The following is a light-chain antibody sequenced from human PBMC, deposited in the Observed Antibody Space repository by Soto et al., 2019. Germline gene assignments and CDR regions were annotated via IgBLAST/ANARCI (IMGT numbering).Light chain of an antibody. J-gene: IGKJ1*01. CDR1: QSVSSSY. V-gene: IGKV3-20*01. Sequence: EIVLTQSPGTLSLSPEERATLSCRASQSVSSSYLAWYQQKPGQAPRLLIYGASSRATGIPDRFSGSGSGTDFTLTISRLEPEDFAVYNCQQYGSSPPPWTFGQGTKVEIK. CDR3: QQYGSSPPPWT. CDR2: GAS.